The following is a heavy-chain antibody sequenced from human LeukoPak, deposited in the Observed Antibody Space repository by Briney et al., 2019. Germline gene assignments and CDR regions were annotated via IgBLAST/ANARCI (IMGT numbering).Heavy chain of an antibody. Sequence: SETLSLTCAVSGGSISSGGYSWGWIRQPPGKGLEWIGYIYHSGSTYYNPSLKSRVTISVDRSKNQFSLKLSSVTAADTAVYYCARADPMVRGTNTWGRGDYYYGMDVWGQGTTVTVSS. D-gene: IGHD3-10*01. V-gene: IGHV4-30-2*01. CDR2: IYHSGST. CDR1: GGSISSGGYS. J-gene: IGHJ6*02. CDR3: ARADPMVRGTNTWGRGDYYYGMDV.